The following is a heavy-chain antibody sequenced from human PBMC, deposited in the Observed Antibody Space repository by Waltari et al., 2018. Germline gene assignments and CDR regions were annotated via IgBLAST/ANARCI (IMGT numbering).Heavy chain of an antibody. CDR3: AREYYTHFDY. CDR1: GLNLSSYS. V-gene: IGHV3-48*01. Sequence: EVHLVQSGGGLVQPGGSLRLSCAACGLNLSSYSMDWFRQAPGKGLEWVSYISSSSSTVYYADSVKGRFTISRDNAKNSLYLQMNSLRAEDTAVYYCAREYYTHFDYWGQGTLVTVSS. CDR2: ISSSSSTV. D-gene: IGHD3-10*01. J-gene: IGHJ4*02.